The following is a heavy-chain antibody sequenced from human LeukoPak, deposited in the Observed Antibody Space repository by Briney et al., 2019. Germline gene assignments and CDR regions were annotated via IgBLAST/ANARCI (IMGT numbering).Heavy chain of an antibody. CDR3: AKGIAVAKPGNYYYYMDV. Sequence: QAGGSLRLSCAASGFTFSSYGMSWVRQAPGKGLEWVSAISGSGGSTYYADSVKGRFTISRDNSKNTLYLQMNSLRAEDTAVYYCAKGIAVAKPGNYYYYMDVWGKGTTVTISS. D-gene: IGHD6-19*01. CDR2: ISGSGGST. CDR1: GFTFSSYG. J-gene: IGHJ6*03. V-gene: IGHV3-23*01.